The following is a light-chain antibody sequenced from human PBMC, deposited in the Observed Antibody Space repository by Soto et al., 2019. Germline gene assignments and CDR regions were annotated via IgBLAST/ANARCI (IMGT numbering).Light chain of an antibody. J-gene: IGKJ1*01. Sequence: EMHIKRSLSTLSGSVGGRRTITCRASQTISSWLAWYQQKPGKAPKLLIYKASTLKSGVPSRFSGSGSGTEFTLTICSLQLDDFATYCCEHSISYSAASGHGTKVDI. CDR1: QTISSW. V-gene: IGKV1-5*03. CDR3: EHSISYSAA. CDR2: KAS.